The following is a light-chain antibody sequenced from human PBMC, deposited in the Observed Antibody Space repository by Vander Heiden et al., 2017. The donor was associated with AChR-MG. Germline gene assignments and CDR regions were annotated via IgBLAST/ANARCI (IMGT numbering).Light chain of an antibody. CDR2: AAS. Sequence: EIVLTQSPGTLSLSPGERATLPCRVSQSISTTYLAWYQQKPGQAPRLLIYAASSRATGIPDRFSGSGSGTDFTLTISRLEPEDSAVYYCQQDGSSPYTFGQGTKLEIK. V-gene: IGKV3-20*01. CDR1: QSISTTY. CDR3: QQDGSSPYT. J-gene: IGKJ2*01.